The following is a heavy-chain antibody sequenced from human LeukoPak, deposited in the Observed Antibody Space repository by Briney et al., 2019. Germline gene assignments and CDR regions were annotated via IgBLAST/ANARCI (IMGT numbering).Heavy chain of an antibody. D-gene: IGHD2-2*01. Sequence: PSETLSLTCAVYGGSFRGFYWTWIRQPAGKGLEWIGRIYTSGSTNYNPSLKSRVTMSVDTSKNQFSLKLSSVTAADTAVYYCARAPPGGYCSSTSCPNYYYYYYMDVWGKGTTVTVSS. J-gene: IGHJ6*03. CDR3: ARAPPGGYCSSTSCPNYYYYYYMDV. CDR1: GGSFRGFY. CDR2: IYTSGST. V-gene: IGHV4-59*10.